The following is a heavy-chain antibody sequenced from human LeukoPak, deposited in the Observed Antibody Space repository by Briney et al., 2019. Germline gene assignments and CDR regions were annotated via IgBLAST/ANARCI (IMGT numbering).Heavy chain of an antibody. CDR2: IYYSGST. CDR3: ARHGGSGWYENDY. D-gene: IGHD6-19*01. CDR1: GGSISSGVYY. V-gene: IGHV4-61*08. J-gene: IGHJ4*02. Sequence: SQTLSLTCTVSGGSISSGVYYWSWIRQPPGKGLEWIGYIYYSGSTNYNPSLKSRVTISVDTSKNQFSLKLSSVTAADTAVYYCARHGGSGWYENDYWGQGTLVTVSS.